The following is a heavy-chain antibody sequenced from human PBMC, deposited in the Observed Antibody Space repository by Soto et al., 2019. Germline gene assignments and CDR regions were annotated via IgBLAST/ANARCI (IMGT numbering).Heavy chain of an antibody. Sequence: QITLKESGPTLVKPTQTLTLTCTFSGFSLSTSGVGVGWIRQPPGKALDWLAVIYWDDDKRYSQSLESRLTIIKDTSKNQVVLTMTNMDPVDTATYYCAHSTDVKSFDYWGQGTLVTVSS. CDR1: GFSLSTSGVG. V-gene: IGHV2-5*02. CDR2: IYWDDDK. J-gene: IGHJ4*02. CDR3: AHSTDVKSFDY.